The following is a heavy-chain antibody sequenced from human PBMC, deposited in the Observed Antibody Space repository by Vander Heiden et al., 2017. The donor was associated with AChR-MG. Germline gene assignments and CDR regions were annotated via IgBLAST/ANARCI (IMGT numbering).Heavy chain of an antibody. CDR2: IITIFGTA. Sequence: QVQLVKSGAEVKKPGSSVKVSCKASGGTFSSYAISWVRQARGQGLEWMGGIITIFGTANYAQKFQGRVTITADKSTSKAYMELSSLRSEDKAVYYCAREEQVTGDAFDIWGQGTMVTVSS. CDR1: GGTFSSYA. V-gene: IGHV1-69*06. J-gene: IGHJ3*02. CDR3: AREEQVTGDAFDI. D-gene: IGHD5-18*01.